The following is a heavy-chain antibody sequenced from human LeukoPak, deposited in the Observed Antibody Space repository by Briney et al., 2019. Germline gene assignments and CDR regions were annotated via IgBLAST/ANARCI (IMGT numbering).Heavy chain of an antibody. CDR3: ARVHPILGYCSSTSCYGNAFDI. Sequence: SETLSLTCTVSGGSISSSSYYWGWIRQPPGKGLEWIGSIYYSGSTYYNPSLKSRVTISVDTSKNQFSLKLSSVTAADTAVYYCARVHPILGYCSSTSCYGNAFDIWGQGTMVTVSS. CDR2: IYYSGST. V-gene: IGHV4-39*07. CDR1: GGSISSSSYY. J-gene: IGHJ3*02. D-gene: IGHD2-2*01.